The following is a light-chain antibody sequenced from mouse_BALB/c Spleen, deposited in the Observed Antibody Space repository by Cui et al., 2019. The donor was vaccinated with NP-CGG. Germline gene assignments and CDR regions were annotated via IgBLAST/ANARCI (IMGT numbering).Light chain of an antibody. CDR2: GTN. J-gene: IGLJ1*01. Sequence: QAVVTQESALTTSPGETVTLTCRSSIGAVTTSNYANWVQEKPDQLFPGLIGGTNNRAPGVPARFSGSLIGDKAALTITGAQTEDEAIYFCALWYSNHWVFGGGTKLTVL. V-gene: IGLV1*01. CDR3: ALWYSNHWV. CDR1: IGAVTTSNY.